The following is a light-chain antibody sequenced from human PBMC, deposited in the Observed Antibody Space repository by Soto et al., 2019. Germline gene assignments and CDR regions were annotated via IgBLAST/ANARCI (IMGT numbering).Light chain of an antibody. V-gene: IGLV2-18*02. CDR2: DVS. CDR3: SSYTSSSTYV. Sequence: QSALTQPPSVSGSPGQSVAISCTGTSSDVGGSNGVSWYQQPPGTAPKLIIYDVSNRPSGVPDRFSGSKSGNTASLIISGLQAEDEGDYYCSSYTSSSTYVFGTGTQLPVL. CDR1: SSDVGGSNG. J-gene: IGLJ1*01.